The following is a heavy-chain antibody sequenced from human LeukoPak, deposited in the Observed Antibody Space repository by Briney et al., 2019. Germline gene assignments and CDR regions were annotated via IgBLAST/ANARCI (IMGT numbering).Heavy chain of an antibody. D-gene: IGHD6-13*01. CDR3: ARVRRIAAAGTGDFDY. V-gene: IGHV3-21*01. CDR1: GFTFNNYA. Sequence: GGSLRLSCVVSGFTFNNYAMSWVRQAPGKGLEWVSSISSSSSYIYYADSVKGRFTISRDNAKNSLYLQMNSLRAEDTAVYYCARVRRIAAAGTGDFDYWGQGTLVTVSS. CDR2: ISSSSSYI. J-gene: IGHJ4*02.